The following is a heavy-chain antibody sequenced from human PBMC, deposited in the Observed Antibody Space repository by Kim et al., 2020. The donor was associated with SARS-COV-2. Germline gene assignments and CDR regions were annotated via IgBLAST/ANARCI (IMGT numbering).Heavy chain of an antibody. CDR1: GYTFTDYY. D-gene: IGHD3-3*01. V-gene: IGHV1-2*02. CDR3: ARGRGVMDNHGRLFDY. Sequence: ASVKVSCKASGYTFTDYYMHWVRQAPGQGLEWMGWINANSSGTNYAQKFQGRVTMTRDTSISAAYMELRSLRSDDAAVYYCARGRGVMDNHGRLFDYWGQGTLVTVSS. CDR2: INANSSGT. J-gene: IGHJ4*02.